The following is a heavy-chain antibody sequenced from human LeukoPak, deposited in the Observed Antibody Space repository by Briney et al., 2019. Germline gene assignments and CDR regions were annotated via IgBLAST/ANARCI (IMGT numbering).Heavy chain of an antibody. Sequence: ASVKVSCKASGYTFTSYGISWVRQAPGQGLEWMGIINPSGGSTSYAQKFEGRVTMTRDTSTSTVYMELSSLRSEDTAVYYCAVLADGGGYSYGSFDYWGQGTLVTVSS. CDR3: AVLADGGGYSYGSFDY. V-gene: IGHV1-46*01. CDR2: INPSGGST. D-gene: IGHD5-18*01. J-gene: IGHJ4*02. CDR1: GYTFTSYG.